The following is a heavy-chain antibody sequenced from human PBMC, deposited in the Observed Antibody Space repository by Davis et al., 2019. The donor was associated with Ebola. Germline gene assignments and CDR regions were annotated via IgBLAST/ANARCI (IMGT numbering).Heavy chain of an antibody. CDR1: GFTFSSYE. CDR2: ISSSGSTI. V-gene: IGHV3-48*03. D-gene: IGHD6-13*01. CDR3: ANSQIAAAGTYYYYGMDV. J-gene: IGHJ6*02. Sequence: GGSLKISCATSGFTFSSYEMNWVRQAPGKGLEWVSYISSSGSTIYYADSVKGRFTISRDNAKNSLYLQMNSLRAEDTAVYYCANSQIAAAGTYYYYGMDVWGQGTTVTVSS.